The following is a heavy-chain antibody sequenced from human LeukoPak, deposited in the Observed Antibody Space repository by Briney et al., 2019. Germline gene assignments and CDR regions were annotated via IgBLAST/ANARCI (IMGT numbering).Heavy chain of an antibody. Sequence: PGGSLRLSCAVSGFTFSNYAMHWIRQAPGKGLEWISYIGSSGNTIYYADSVKGRFTISRDNARNSVYLHMNSLRGEDTAVYYCASGNYFDYWGQGTLVTVSS. CDR3: ASGNYFDY. CDR2: IGSSGNTI. D-gene: IGHD1-26*01. CDR1: GFTFSNYA. J-gene: IGHJ4*02. V-gene: IGHV3-11*04.